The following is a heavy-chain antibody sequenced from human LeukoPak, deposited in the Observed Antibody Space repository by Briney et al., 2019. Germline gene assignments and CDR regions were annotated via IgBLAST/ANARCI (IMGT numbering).Heavy chain of an antibody. J-gene: IGHJ4*02. CDR1: GFTFSSYA. CDR2: ISGGGGST. V-gene: IGHV3-23*01. CDR3: AKDRDDSSGFYHDY. Sequence: GGSLRLSCAASGFTFSSYAMSWVRQAPGKGLEWVSAISGGGGSTYYADSVKGRFTISRDNSKNTLYLQMNSLRAEDTAVYYCAKDRDDSSGFYHDYWGQGTLLTVSS. D-gene: IGHD3-22*01.